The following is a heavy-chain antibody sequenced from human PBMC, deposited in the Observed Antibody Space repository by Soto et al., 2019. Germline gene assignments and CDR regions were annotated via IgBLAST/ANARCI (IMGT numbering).Heavy chain of an antibody. V-gene: IGHV3-64*04. D-gene: IGHD6-19*01. Sequence: PGGSLRLSCSASGFTFSMHSMHWVRQTPGKALEYVSAISRDGRSTFYADSVKGRFTISRDNSKNTLYLQMNSLRAEDTAVYYCARTLGHSSGWYEMNWFDPWGQGTLVTVSS. CDR1: GFTFSMHS. CDR3: ARTLGHSSGWYEMNWFDP. CDR2: ISRDGRST. J-gene: IGHJ5*02.